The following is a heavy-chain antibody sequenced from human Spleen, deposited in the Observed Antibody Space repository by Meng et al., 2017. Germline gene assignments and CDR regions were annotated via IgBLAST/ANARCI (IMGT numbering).Heavy chain of an antibody. Sequence: ASVKVSCKASGYTFTAYYMHWLRQAPGQGPEWMGRINPKSGGTNYAQKFQGRVTMTRDTSISTAYMELSSLRSDDTAMYYCARDHYGDFEGDYWGQGTLVTVSS. CDR2: INPKSGGT. CDR1: GYTFTAYY. J-gene: IGHJ4*02. CDR3: ARDHYGDFEGDY. V-gene: IGHV1-2*06. D-gene: IGHD4-17*01.